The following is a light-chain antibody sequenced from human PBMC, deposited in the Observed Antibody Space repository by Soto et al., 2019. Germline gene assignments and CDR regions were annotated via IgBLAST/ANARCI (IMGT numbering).Light chain of an antibody. CDR1: SSNVGDYNY. CDR3: CSYAADYSLV. CDR2: DAS. Sequence: QSALTQPRSVSASPGQSVTISCTGTSSNVGDYNYVSWYQQNPGKAPKLMIYDASKRPSRVPDRFSGSKSGNAASLTISGLQADDEADYYCCSYAADYSLVFGGGTKLTVL. J-gene: IGLJ3*02. V-gene: IGLV2-11*01.